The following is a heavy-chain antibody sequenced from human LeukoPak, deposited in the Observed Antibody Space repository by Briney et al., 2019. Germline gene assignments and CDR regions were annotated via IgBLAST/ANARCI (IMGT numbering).Heavy chain of an antibody. J-gene: IGHJ4*02. CDR3: ARESRPGAKYFDY. V-gene: IGHV1-46*01. D-gene: IGHD1-26*01. CDR1: GYTFTNSY. Sequence: ASVKVSCKASGYTFTNSYPHWVRQAPGEGLEYMGMVNPSDGNTNYAQKFQGRVTMTRDTSTSTVYMELSSLRSEDTAVYYGARESRPGAKYFDYWGQGTLVIVSS. CDR2: VNPSDGNT.